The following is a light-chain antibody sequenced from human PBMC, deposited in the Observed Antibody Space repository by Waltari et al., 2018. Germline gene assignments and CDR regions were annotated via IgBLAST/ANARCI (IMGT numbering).Light chain of an antibody. CDR3: TLSWV. J-gene: IGLJ3*02. CDR1: AGALPSGHS. V-gene: IGLV7-46*01. Sequence: QAVVTQEPSLTVSPGGTVNLPCASSAGALPSGHSPCWFQQKPGQAPKTLFSETNFRHSRTPARFSGSLLGGKAALTLSGAQPEDEADYYCTLSWVFGGGTKLTVL. CDR2: ETN.